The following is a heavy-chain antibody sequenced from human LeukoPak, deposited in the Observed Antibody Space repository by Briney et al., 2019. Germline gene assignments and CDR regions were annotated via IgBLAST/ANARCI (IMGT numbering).Heavy chain of an antibody. CDR2: ISAYNGNT. Sequence: VASVKVSCKASGYTFTTYGVSWVRQAPGQGLEWMGWISAYNGNTNYAQNLQGRVTMTTDTSTSTAYMELTSLRSDDTAVYYCARAPGEIVGPPDKYYFDYWGQGTLVTVS. CDR3: ARAPGEIVGPPDKYYFDY. D-gene: IGHD1-26*01. CDR1: GYTFTTYG. J-gene: IGHJ4*02. V-gene: IGHV1-18*01.